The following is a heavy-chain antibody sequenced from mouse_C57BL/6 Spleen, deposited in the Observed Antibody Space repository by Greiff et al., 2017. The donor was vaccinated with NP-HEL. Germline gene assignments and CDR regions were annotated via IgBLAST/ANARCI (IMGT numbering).Heavy chain of an antibody. CDR3: ARRAYYGSSPFAY. CDR1: GYTFTSYW. Sequence: QVQLKQPGAELVKPGASVKMSCKASGYTFTSYWITWVKQRPGQGLEWIGDIYPGSGSTNYNEKFKSKATLTVDTSSSTAYMQLSSLTSEDSAVYYCARRAYYGSSPFAYWGQGTLVTVSA. V-gene: IGHV1-55*01. J-gene: IGHJ3*01. D-gene: IGHD1-1*01. CDR2: IYPGSGST.